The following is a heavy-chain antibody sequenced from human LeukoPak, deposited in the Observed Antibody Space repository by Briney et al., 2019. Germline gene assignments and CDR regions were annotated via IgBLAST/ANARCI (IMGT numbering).Heavy chain of an antibody. CDR3: TTSIHGYKYGHSDY. CDR1: GFTFNNAW. D-gene: IGHD5-18*01. V-gene: IGHV3-15*01. CDR2: IKNKADGGTA. Sequence: GASLRLACAASGFTFNNAWASWASHPRRKGSGWVGCIKNKADGGTADYAAPVKGRFTISRDDSKNTLYLQINSLKTEDTALYNCTTSIHGYKYGHSDYWGQGTLVTVSP. J-gene: IGHJ4*02.